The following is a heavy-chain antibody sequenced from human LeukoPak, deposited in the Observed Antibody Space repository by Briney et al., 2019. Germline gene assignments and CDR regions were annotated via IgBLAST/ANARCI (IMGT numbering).Heavy chain of an antibody. V-gene: IGHV3-23*01. J-gene: IGHJ4*02. CDR2: ISSSGSGDNT. CDR3: ATDRATQYFDY. Sequence: PGGSLRLSCAASGFTFSSYAMSWARQAPGKGLEWVSGISSSGSGDNTYYADSVKGRFTISRDSSKNTLFLHMITLRAEDTAVYYCATDRATQYFDYWGQGTLVTVSS. CDR1: GFTFSSYA. D-gene: IGHD2-15*01.